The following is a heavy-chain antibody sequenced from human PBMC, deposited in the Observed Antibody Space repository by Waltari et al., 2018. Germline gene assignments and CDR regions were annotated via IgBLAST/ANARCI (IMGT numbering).Heavy chain of an antibody. V-gene: IGHV5-51*01. D-gene: IGHD2-2*01. CDR3: ATRGIPAASYYHYMDV. J-gene: IGHJ6*03. Sequence: EVQLVQSGAEVKKPGESLKISCKASGHSFTTYWIGWVRQMPGKGLEWMGIIYPCDSDTRYSPSFQGKVTVSADKSIDTAYLQWSSLKASDTAMYYCATRGIPAASYYHYMDVWGKGTTVTVSS. CDR2: IYPCDSDT. CDR1: GHSFTTYW.